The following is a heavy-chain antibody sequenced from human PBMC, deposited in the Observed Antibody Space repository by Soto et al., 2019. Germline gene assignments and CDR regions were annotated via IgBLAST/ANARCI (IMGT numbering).Heavy chain of an antibody. V-gene: IGHV1-8*01. J-gene: IGHJ3*01. CDR1: GYTFTSYD. Sequence: QVQLVQSGAEVKKPGASVKISCKTSGYTFTSYDISWLRQATGQGPEWMGWIKPYNGNSGFAEKFQGRITLTRNTSITTVYMEMTSLTSADTAVYYCARGLCAAGTRYGLTVDVWGQGTRVTVTS. CDR2: IKPYNGNS. CDR3: ARGLCAAGTRYGLTVDV. D-gene: IGHD6-13*01.